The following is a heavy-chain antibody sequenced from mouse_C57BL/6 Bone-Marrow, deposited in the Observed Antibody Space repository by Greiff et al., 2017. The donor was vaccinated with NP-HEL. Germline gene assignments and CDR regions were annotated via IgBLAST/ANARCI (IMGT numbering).Heavy chain of an antibody. CDR3: ARCDGSPFDY. J-gene: IGHJ2*01. D-gene: IGHD1-1*01. Sequence: VQLQQPGAELVKPGASVKMSCKASGYTFTSYGITWVRQSPGQGLEWIGDIYPGSGSTNYNEKFKSRATLTVDTSYSTAYMQLSSLTSAASAVYYCARCDGSPFDYWGQGTTLTVSS. V-gene: IGHV1-55*01. CDR2: IYPGSGST. CDR1: GYTFTSYG.